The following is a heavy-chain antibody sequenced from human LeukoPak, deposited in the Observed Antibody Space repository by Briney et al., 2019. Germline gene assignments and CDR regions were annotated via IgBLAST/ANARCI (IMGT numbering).Heavy chain of an antibody. Sequence: ASVKVSCKASGYTFTSYYMHWVRQAPGQGLEWMGIINPSGGSTSYAQKFQGRVTMTRDTSTSTVYMELSSLRSEDTAVYYCARASLFGVVIDIDFDYWGQGTLVTVSS. CDR2: INPSGGST. J-gene: IGHJ4*02. CDR1: GYTFTSYY. D-gene: IGHD3-3*01. V-gene: IGHV1-46*01. CDR3: ARASLFGVVIDIDFDY.